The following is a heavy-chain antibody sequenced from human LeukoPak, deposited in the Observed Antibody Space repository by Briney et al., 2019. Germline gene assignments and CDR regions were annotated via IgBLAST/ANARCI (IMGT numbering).Heavy chain of an antibody. V-gene: IGHV1-69*06. Sequence: SVKLSCKASGGTFSSYAISWVRRSPGQRLEWRGGFIPIFGTANYAQKFQGRVTITADKSTSTAYMELSSLRSEDTAVYYCARTPYCSGGSCYSGYFDGWGQGTLVTVSS. J-gene: IGHJ4*02. CDR1: GGTFSSYA. CDR3: ARTPYCSGGSCYSGYFDG. CDR2: FIPIFGTA. D-gene: IGHD2-15*01.